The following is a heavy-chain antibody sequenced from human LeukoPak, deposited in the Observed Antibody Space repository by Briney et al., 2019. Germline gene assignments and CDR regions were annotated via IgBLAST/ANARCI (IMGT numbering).Heavy chain of an antibody. D-gene: IGHD5-18*01. Sequence: ASVKVSCKASGYTFTSYYMHWVRQAPGQGLEWMGIVNPSGGSTSYAQKFQGRVTMTRDTSTSTVYMELSSLRSEDTAVYYCARHGYAEYYFDYWGQGTLVTVSS. CDR1: GYTFTSYY. CDR2: VNPSGGST. V-gene: IGHV1-46*01. CDR3: ARHGYAEYYFDY. J-gene: IGHJ4*02.